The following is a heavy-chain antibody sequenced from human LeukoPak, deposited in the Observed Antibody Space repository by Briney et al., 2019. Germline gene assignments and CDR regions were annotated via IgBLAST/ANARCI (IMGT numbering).Heavy chain of an antibody. J-gene: IGHJ4*02. V-gene: IGHV3-64D*09. D-gene: IGHD4-11*01. Sequence: GGSLRLSCSASGFTFSSYTMHWVRQAPGKGLEYVSAISSNGGSTYYADSVKGRFTISRDNSKNTLFLQMSSLRADDTAVYYCVKGTVSGTTVSYWGQGTLVTVSS. CDR2: ISSNGGST. CDR1: GFTFSSYT. CDR3: VKGTVSGTTVSY.